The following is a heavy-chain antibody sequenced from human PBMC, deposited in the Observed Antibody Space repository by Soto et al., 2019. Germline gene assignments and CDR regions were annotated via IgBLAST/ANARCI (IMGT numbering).Heavy chain of an antibody. CDR3: ARGGPSVTTSYFYYMDV. Sequence: VQLVESGGGWVQPGGSLRLSCAASGFSLTMYDMHWVRQAPGKGLECVASLSASGVTYYGVSVKGRFTISRDTAEKSLSLQILSLRAGDTAVYFCARGGPSVTTSYFYYMDVWGKGTPVTVS. CDR1: GFSLTMYD. V-gene: IGHV3-13*01. J-gene: IGHJ6*03. CDR2: LSASGVT. D-gene: IGHD4-17*01.